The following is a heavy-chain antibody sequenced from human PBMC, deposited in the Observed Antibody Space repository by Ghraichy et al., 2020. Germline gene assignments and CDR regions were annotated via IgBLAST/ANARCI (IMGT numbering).Heavy chain of an antibody. J-gene: IGHJ4*02. V-gene: IGHV3-15*01. CDR2: IKSKTDGGTT. D-gene: IGHD3-10*01. Sequence: GGSLRLSCAASGFTFSNAWMSWVRQAPGKGLEWVGRIKSKTDGGTTDYAAPVKGRFTISRDDSKNTLYLQMNSLKTEDTAVYYCTTGDSLYYALYYFDYWGQGTLVTVSS. CDR1: GFTFSNAW. CDR3: TTGDSLYYALYYFDY.